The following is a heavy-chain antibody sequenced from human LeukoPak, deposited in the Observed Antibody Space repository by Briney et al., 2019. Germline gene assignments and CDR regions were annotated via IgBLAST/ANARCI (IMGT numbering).Heavy chain of an antibody. CDR1: GYSFNTYW. J-gene: IGHJ4*02. D-gene: IGHD4-11*01. Sequence: GESLKISCKGSGYSFNTYWICWVRQMPGKVLEWMGIIYPADSDTRYSPSFQGQVTISADKSISTAYLQWSSLKASDTAMYYCARRRGLHLDYWGQGTLVTVPS. CDR2: IYPADSDT. V-gene: IGHV5-51*01. CDR3: ARRRGLHLDY.